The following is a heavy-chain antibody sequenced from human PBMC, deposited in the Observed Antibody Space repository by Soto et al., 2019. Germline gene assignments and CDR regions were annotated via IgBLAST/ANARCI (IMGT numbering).Heavy chain of an antibody. CDR1: GYSFTSYW. CDR2: IDPSDSYT. Sequence: GESLKISCKGSGYSFTSYWIGWVRQMPGKGLEWMGRIDPSDSYTNYSPSFQGHVTISADKSISTTYLQWSSLKASDTAMYYSAVSPREYCISTGCRELGTYYGRDVWGQGTRVTVSS. CDR3: AVSPREYCISTGCRELGTYYGRDV. D-gene: IGHD2-2*01. V-gene: IGHV5-10-1*01. J-gene: IGHJ6*02.